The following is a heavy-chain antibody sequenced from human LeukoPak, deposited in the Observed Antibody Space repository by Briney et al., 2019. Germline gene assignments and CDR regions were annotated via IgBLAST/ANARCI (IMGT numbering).Heavy chain of an antibody. V-gene: IGHV3-64*02. Sequence: PGGSLRLSCAASGFTFSRFPMQWVRQAPGKGLEYVSTINSDGGYKYYADSVKGRFTISRDNSKSMLYLQMGSLRDEDMGVYFCARFREGRTPYNRMDVWGLGTTVTV. CDR2: INSDGGYK. J-gene: IGHJ6*02. CDR3: ARFREGRTPYNRMDV. CDR1: GFTFSRFP.